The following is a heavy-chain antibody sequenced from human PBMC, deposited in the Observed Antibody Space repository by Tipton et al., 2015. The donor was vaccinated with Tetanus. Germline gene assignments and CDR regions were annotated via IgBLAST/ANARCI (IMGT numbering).Heavy chain of an antibody. V-gene: IGHV4-31*11. D-gene: IGHD3/OR15-3a*01. CDR3: ARDRSHFYFGPQIDY. CDR1: GDSISSGDYY. Sequence: TLSLTCAVSGDSISSGDYYWTWIRQHPRRGLESIGYIFGSGGTFYNPSLESRVTISLDTSKNHFSLKLTSVTAADTAVYYCARDRSHFYFGPQIDYWGQGTPVTASS. J-gene: IGHJ4*02. CDR2: IFGSGGT.